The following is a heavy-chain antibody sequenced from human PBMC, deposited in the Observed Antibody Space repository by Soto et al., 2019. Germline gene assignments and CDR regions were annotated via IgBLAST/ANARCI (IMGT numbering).Heavy chain of an antibody. J-gene: IGHJ5*02. CDR1: GGSVSSGSYY. CDR3: ARVPIVQNWFDP. V-gene: IGHV4-61*01. D-gene: IGHD1-1*01. Sequence: TLSLTCTVSGGSVSSGSYYWSWIRQPPGKGLEWIGYIYYSGSTNYNPSLKSRVTISVDTSKNQFSLKLSSVTAADTAVYYCARVPIVQNWFDPWGQGTLVTVSS. CDR2: IYYSGST.